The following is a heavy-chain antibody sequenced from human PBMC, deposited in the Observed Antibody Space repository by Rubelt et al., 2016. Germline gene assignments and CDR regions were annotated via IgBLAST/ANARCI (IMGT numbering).Heavy chain of an antibody. CDR3: ARPVAGGRWAFDI. V-gene: IGHV4-61*01. D-gene: IGHD6-19*01. Sequence: QVQLQESGPGLVKPSETLSLTCTVSGGSVSSGSYYWSWIRQPPGKGLEWIGYIYYSGSTNYNPSLKSRVTISVDTSKNQFSLKLSSVTAADTAVYYCARPVAGGRWAFDIWGQGTMVTVSS. J-gene: IGHJ3*02. CDR2: IYYSGST. CDR1: GGSVSSGSYY.